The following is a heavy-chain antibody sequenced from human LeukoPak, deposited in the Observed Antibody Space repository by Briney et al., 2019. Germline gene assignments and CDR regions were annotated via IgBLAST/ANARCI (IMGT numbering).Heavy chain of an antibody. Sequence: SETLSLTCAVYGGSFSGYYWSGIRQPPGKGLEWIGEINHSGSTNYNPSLKSRVTISVDTSKNQFSLKLSSVTAADTAVYYCARGAPYQLLLHYYYYYMDVWGKGTTVTVSS. CDR1: GGSFSGYY. V-gene: IGHV4-34*01. J-gene: IGHJ6*03. CDR2: INHSGST. D-gene: IGHD2-2*01. CDR3: ARGAPYQLLLHYYYYYMDV.